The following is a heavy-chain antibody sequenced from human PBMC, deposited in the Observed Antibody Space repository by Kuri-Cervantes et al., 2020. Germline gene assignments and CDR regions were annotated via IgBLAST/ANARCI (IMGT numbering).Heavy chain of an antibody. J-gene: IGHJ6*02. Sequence: GESLKISWAASGFTFSSYSMNWVRQAPGKGLEWVSYISSSSSTIYYADSVKGRFTISRDNAKNSLYLQMNSLRAEDTALYYCAKDYGSGSYYYYGMDVWGQETTVTVSS. CDR2: ISSSSSTI. CDR1: GFTFSSYS. CDR3: AKDYGSGSYYYYGMDV. V-gene: IGHV3-48*01. D-gene: IGHD3-10*01.